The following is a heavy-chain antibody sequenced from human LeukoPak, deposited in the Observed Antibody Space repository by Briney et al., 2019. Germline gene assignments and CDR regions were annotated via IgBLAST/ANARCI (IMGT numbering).Heavy chain of an antibody. J-gene: IGHJ6*04. Sequence: GGSLRLSCAASGFPFSSYSMNWVRQAPGKGLEWVSYISSSGSTIYYADSVKGRSTISRDNAKNSLYLQMNSLRAEDTAVYYCAELGITMIGGVWGKGTTVTISS. V-gene: IGHV3-48*04. CDR3: AELGITMIGGV. CDR1: GFPFSSYS. D-gene: IGHD3-10*02. CDR2: ISSSGSTI.